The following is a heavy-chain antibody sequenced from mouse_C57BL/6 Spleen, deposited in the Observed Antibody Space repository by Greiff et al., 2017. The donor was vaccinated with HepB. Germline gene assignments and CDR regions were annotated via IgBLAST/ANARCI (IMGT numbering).Heavy chain of an antibody. CDR2: ISSGGDYI. J-gene: IGHJ4*01. D-gene: IGHD1-1*01. CDR3: TRDLLGYGNMYYAMDY. CDR1: GFTFSSYA. V-gene: IGHV5-9-1*02. Sequence: EVQLVESGAGLVKPGGSLKLSCAASGFTFSSYAMSWVRQTPEKRLEWVAYISSGGDYIDYADTVKGRFTISRDNARNTLYLQMSSLTSEDTAMYYCTRDLLGYGNMYYAMDYWGQGTSVTVSS.